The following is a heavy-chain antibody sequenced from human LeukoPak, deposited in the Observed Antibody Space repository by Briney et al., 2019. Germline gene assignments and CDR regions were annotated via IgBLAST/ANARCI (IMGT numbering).Heavy chain of an antibody. D-gene: IGHD2-21*02. V-gene: IGHV1-69*04. CDR2: IIPILGIV. CDR3: ARMVVTAIPVVVL. Sequence: SVTVSCTASGGIFTRYGIRWVRQAPGQGLEWMGRIIPILGIVSYAQKFQGRVTITADKSTSTAYMELSSLRSEDSAVYYCARMVVTAIPVVVLGGRGTLVTVSS. J-gene: IGHJ4*02. CDR1: GGIFTRYG.